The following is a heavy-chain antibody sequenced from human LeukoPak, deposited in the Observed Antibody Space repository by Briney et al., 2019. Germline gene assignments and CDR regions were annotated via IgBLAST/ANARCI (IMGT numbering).Heavy chain of an antibody. D-gene: IGHD3-22*01. Sequence: ASVKVSCKASGYTFTSYDINWVRQATGQGLEWMGWMNPNSGNTGYAQKFQGRVTMTRNTSISTAYMELSSLRSEDTAMYYCARGNPIVVVISLYYYYGMDVWGQGTTVTVSS. V-gene: IGHV1-8*01. J-gene: IGHJ6*02. CDR1: GYTFTSYD. CDR3: ARGNPIVVVISLYYYYGMDV. CDR2: MNPNSGNT.